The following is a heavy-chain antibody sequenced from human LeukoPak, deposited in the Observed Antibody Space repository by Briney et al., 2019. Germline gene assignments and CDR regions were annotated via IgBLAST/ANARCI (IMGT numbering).Heavy chain of an antibody. J-gene: IGHJ4*02. CDR2: ISWNSGTI. CDR3: ARDQTLSVTYRLFDY. D-gene: IGHD1-26*01. Sequence: PGGSLRLSCAASGFTFSDYSMSWIRQAPGKGLEWVSGISWNSGTIEYADSVKGRFTTSRDNAKNSLYLQMNSLRTEDTALYYCARDQTLSVTYRLFDYWGQGILVTVSS. CDR1: GFTFSDYS. V-gene: IGHV3-9*01.